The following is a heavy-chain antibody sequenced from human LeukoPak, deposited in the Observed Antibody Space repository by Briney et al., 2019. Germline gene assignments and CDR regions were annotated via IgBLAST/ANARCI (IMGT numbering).Heavy chain of an antibody. CDR2: IYHSGST. CDR3: AREPDYGDYGRRSAYDY. J-gene: IGHJ4*02. V-gene: IGHV4-34*01. D-gene: IGHD4-17*01. Sequence: PSETLSLTCAVYGGSFSGYYWSWIRQPPGKGLEWIGEIYHSGSTNYNPSLKSRVTISVDKSKNQFSLKLSSVTAADTAVYYCAREPDYGDYGRRSAYDYWGQGTLVTVSS. CDR1: GGSFSGYY.